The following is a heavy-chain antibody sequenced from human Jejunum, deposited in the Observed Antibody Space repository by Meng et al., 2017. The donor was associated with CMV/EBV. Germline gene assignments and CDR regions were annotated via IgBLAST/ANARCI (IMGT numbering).Heavy chain of an antibody. CDR2: IHYRGST. CDR3: ARYALDWEGFDY. Sequence: CTFSGGSISGYYWSWIRQPPGKGLEWTGYIHYRGSTNYNPSLKSRVTISLDMSQNQFSLKLSSVTAADTAVYYCARYALDWEGFDYWGQGTLVTVSS. CDR1: GGSISGYY. D-gene: IGHD2-2*01. J-gene: IGHJ4*02. V-gene: IGHV4-59*01.